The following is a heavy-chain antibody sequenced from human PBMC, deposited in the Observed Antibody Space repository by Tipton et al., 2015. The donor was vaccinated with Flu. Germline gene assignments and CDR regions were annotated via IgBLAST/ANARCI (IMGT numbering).Heavy chain of an antibody. D-gene: IGHD5-12*01. CDR1: GFTFSSYA. Sequence: SLRLSCAASGFTFSSYAMHWVRQAPGKGLEWVAGIWYDGSNKYYADSVKGRFTISRDNSKNTLYLQMNSLRDEDTAVYYCAKDLSRGYRLDDAFDIWGQGTMVTVSS. CDR2: IWYDGSNK. J-gene: IGHJ3*02. V-gene: IGHV3-33*06. CDR3: AKDLSRGYRLDDAFDI.